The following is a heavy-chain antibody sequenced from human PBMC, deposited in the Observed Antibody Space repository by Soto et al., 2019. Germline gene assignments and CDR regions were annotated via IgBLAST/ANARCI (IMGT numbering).Heavy chain of an antibody. Sequence: PSETLSLTCTVPGGSISSYYWSWIRQPPGKGLEWIGYIYYSGSTNYNPSLKSRVTISVDTSKNQFSLKLSSVTAADTAVYYCARVPPSLRYFDWSRNPFDYWGQGTLVTVSS. J-gene: IGHJ4*02. V-gene: IGHV4-59*01. CDR2: IYYSGST. D-gene: IGHD3-9*01. CDR3: ARVPPSLRYFDWSRNPFDY. CDR1: GGSISSYY.